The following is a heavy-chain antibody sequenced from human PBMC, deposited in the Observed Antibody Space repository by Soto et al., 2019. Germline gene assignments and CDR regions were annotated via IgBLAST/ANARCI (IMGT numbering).Heavy chain of an antibody. Sequence: GASVKVSCKASGGTFSSYAISWVRQAPGQGLEWMGGIIPTFGTANYAQKFQGRVTMTADKSTSTAYMELSSLRSEDTAVYYCASLTIFGVDTYYYGMDVWGQGTTVTVSS. CDR3: ASLTIFGVDTYYYGMDV. D-gene: IGHD3-3*01. J-gene: IGHJ6*02. V-gene: IGHV1-69*06. CDR2: IIPTFGTA. CDR1: GGTFSSYA.